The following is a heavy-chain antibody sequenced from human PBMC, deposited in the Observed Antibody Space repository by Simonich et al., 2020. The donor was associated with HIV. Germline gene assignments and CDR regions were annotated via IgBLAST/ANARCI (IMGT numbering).Heavy chain of an antibody. CDR2: INHSGSP. Sequence: QVQLQQWGAGLLKPSETLSLTCAVYGGSLSGYYWGWIRQPPGRGLEWIGEINHSGSPNCNPSLNSRVTISGDTSKKQISLKVRSVTAADTAVYYCARIGPDYYRGYYYVDVWGKGTTVSVSS. D-gene: IGHD3-10*01. V-gene: IGHV4-34*01. CDR3: ARIGPDYYRGYYYVDV. CDR1: GGSLSGYY. J-gene: IGHJ6*03.